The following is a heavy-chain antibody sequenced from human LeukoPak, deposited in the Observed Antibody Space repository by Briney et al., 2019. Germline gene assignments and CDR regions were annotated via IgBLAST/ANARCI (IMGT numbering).Heavy chain of an antibody. V-gene: IGHV4-61*02. J-gene: IGHJ5*02. CDR1: GGSISSGSYY. Sequence: SQTLSLTCTVSGGSISSGSYYWSWIRQPAGKGLEWIGRIYTSGSIKYNPSLKSRVTISVDTSKNQFSLKLSSVTAADTAVYYCARKGQQQLGTGWFDPWGQGTLVTVSS. CDR2: IYTSGSI. D-gene: IGHD6-13*01. CDR3: ARKGQQQLGTGWFDP.